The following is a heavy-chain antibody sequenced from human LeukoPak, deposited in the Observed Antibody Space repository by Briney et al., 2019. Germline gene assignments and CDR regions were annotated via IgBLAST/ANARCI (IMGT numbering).Heavy chain of an antibody. CDR2: IYSGGNT. Sequence: GGSLRLSCAASGFTLSSYAMSWVRQAPGKGLEWVSVIYSGGNTYYADSVKGRFTISRDKSQNTLYLQMNSLRAEDTAIYYCARTDYGSGSYSDYWGQGTLVTVSS. CDR3: ARTDYGSGSYSDY. D-gene: IGHD3-10*01. V-gene: IGHV3-23*03. CDR1: GFTLSSYA. J-gene: IGHJ4*02.